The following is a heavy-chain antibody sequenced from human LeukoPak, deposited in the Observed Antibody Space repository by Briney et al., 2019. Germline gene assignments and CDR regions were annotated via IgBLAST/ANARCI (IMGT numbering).Heavy chain of an antibody. V-gene: IGHV3-7*01. CDR3: ARDVGYDFWSGYNNWFDP. Sequence: GGSLRLSCAASGFTFSSYWMSWVRQAPGKGLEWVANIKQDGIEKYYVDSVKGRFTIYRDNAKNSLYLQMNSLRAEDTAVYYCARDVGYDFWSGYNNWFDPWGQGTLVTVSS. CDR1: GFTFSSYW. D-gene: IGHD3-3*01. CDR2: IKQDGIEK. J-gene: IGHJ5*02.